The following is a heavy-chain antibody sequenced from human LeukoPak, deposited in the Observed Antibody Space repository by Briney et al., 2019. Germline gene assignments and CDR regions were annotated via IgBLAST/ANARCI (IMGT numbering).Heavy chain of an antibody. J-gene: IGHJ5*02. D-gene: IGHD3-10*01. CDR2: INHSGST. V-gene: IGHV4-34*01. Sequence: KPSETLSLTCAVYGGSFSGYYWSWIRQPPGKGLEWIGEINHSGSTNYNPSLKSRVTISVDTSKNQFSLKLSSVTAADTAVYYCARDGFIAGNWFDPWGQGTLVTVSS. CDR1: GGSFSGYY. CDR3: ARDGFIAGNWFDP.